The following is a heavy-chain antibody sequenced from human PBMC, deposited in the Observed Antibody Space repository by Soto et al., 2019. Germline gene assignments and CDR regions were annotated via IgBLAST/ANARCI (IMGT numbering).Heavy chain of an antibody. J-gene: IGHJ6*03. V-gene: IGHV4-59*01. CDR3: ARKGAAASYAYYYMDV. CDR2: VYYAGNT. D-gene: IGHD6-13*01. CDR1: GGSISPYY. Sequence: PSETLSLTCTVSGGSISPYYWSWIRQSPGKGLEWIGYVYYAGNTNYNPSLESRVTISVDASRNQFSLKLTSLTAADTAVYYCARKGAAASYAYYYMDVWGSGTTVTVSS.